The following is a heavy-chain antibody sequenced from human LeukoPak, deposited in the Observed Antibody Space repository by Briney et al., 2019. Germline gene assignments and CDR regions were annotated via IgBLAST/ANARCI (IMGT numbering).Heavy chain of an antibody. V-gene: IGHV3-30*18. J-gene: IGHJ6*02. CDR2: IRDDGSRA. CDR3: AKKLDLYIGSDYGMAV. Sequence: GGSLRLSCAASGFTFSRYGMHWVRQAPGQGLEWVAVIRDDGSRAYYADSVKGRFTVSRDNSESTLFLQMNSLRPEDTAVYYCAKKLDLYIGSDYGMAVWGQGTTVTVSS. CDR1: GFTFSRYG. D-gene: IGHD3-10*01.